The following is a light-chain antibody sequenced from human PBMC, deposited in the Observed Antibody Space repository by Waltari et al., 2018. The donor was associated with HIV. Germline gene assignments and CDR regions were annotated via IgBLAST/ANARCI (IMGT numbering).Light chain of an antibody. V-gene: IGKV3-11*01. J-gene: IGKJ3*01. CDR2: DAS. Sequence: FLTQSPATLSLSPGESATLSCRASQSIGSSLTWYQQKPGQAPRLLIYDASNRATGVPARFSGSGSGTDFTLTISSLETEDFAVYYCQQRTHWRSVGFTFGPGTKVDIK. CDR3: QQRTHWRSVGFT. CDR1: QSIGSS.